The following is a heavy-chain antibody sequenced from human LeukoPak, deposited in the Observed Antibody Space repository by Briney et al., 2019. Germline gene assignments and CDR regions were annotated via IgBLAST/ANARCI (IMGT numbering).Heavy chain of an antibody. D-gene: IGHD2-15*01. CDR2: ISYDGSNK. J-gene: IGHJ6*03. CDR3: AREGVGPYYMDV. Sequence: PGRSLRLSCAASGFTFSSYGMHWVRQAPGKGLEWVAVISYDGSNKYYADSVKGRFTISRDNSKNTLYLQMNSLRAEDTAVYYCAREGVGPYYMDVWGKGTTVTVSS. V-gene: IGHV3-30*03. CDR1: GFTFSSYG.